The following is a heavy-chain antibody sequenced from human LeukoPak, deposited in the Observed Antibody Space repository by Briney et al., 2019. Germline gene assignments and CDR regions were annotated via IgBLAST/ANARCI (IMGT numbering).Heavy chain of an antibody. Sequence: GGSLRLSCAASGFAFSNYGMRWVRQAPGKGLDWVAFIYYDGSSKYYADSVKGRFTISRDNSKDTVYLQMNSLRAEDTAVYFCARDKGTTSIDNWGQGALVTVSS. CDR1: GFAFSNYG. CDR2: IYYDGSSK. CDR3: ARDKGTTSIDN. J-gene: IGHJ4*02. V-gene: IGHV3-33*08. D-gene: IGHD2/OR15-2a*01.